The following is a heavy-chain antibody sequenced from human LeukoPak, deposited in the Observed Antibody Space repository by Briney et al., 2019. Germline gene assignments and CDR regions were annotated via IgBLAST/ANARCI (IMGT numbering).Heavy chain of an antibody. CDR1: GFTVSINS. Sequence: PGGSLRLSCTVSGFTVSINSMSWVRQAPGKGLEWVSSISGSGGNTYYADSVKGRFTISRDYSKNTLYLQMNSLRTEETAVYYCAKGPAMVRGTFDPWGQGTLVTVSS. J-gene: IGHJ5*02. CDR3: AKGPAMVRGTFDP. D-gene: IGHD3-10*01. CDR2: ISGSGGNT. V-gene: IGHV3-23*01.